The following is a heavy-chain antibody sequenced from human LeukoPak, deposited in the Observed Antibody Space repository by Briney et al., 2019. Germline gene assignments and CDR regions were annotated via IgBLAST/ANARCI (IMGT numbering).Heavy chain of an antibody. CDR3: AKALLPGIAAAGGGGSDY. Sequence: GGSPRLSCAASGFTFSTYAMTWVRQAPGKGLEWVSAIISGSGGGTYYADSVKGRFTISRDNSKNTLYLQMNSLRAEDTAVYYCAKALLPGIAAAGGGGSDYWGQGTLVTVSS. CDR2: IISGSGGGT. CDR1: GFTFSTYA. D-gene: IGHD6-13*01. V-gene: IGHV3-23*01. J-gene: IGHJ4*02.